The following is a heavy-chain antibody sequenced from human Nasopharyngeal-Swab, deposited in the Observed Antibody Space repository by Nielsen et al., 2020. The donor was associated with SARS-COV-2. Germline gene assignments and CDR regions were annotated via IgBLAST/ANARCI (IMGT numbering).Heavy chain of an antibody. D-gene: IGHD6-13*01. CDR2: ISSSGSTI. J-gene: IGHJ4*02. CDR3: ARDGKVGSSYDY. V-gene: IGHV3-11*01. Sequence: GGSLRLSCAASGFTFSDYYMSWIRQAPGKGLEWVSYISSSGSTIYYADSVKGRFTISRDNAKNSLYLKMNSLRAEDTAGYYCARDGKVGSSYDYWGQGTLVTVSS. CDR1: GFTFSDYY.